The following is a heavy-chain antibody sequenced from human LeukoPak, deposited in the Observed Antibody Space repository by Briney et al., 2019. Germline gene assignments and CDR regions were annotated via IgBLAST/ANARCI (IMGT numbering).Heavy chain of an antibody. Sequence: SETLSLTCTVSGGSISSYYWSWIRQPPGKGLEWIGYIYYSGSTNYKPSLKSRVTISVDTSKNQFSLKLSSVTAADTAVYYCASHTTSSRGYVDYWGQGTLVTVSS. CDR1: GGSISSYY. CDR3: ASHTTSSRGYVDY. J-gene: IGHJ4*02. CDR2: IYYSGST. D-gene: IGHD4-11*01. V-gene: IGHV4-59*08.